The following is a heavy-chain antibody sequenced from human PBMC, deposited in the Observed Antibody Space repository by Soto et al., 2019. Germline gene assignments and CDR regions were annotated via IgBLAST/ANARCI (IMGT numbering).Heavy chain of an antibody. Sequence: SETLSLTCTVSGGSISSSSYYWGWIRQPPGKGLECIGSIYYSGSTYYNPSLKSRVTISVDTPKNQFSLKLSSGTAADTAVYYCARLIRQRADYWGQGTLVTVSS. CDR3: ARLIRQRADY. J-gene: IGHJ4*02. CDR2: IYYSGST. CDR1: GGSISSSSYY. V-gene: IGHV4-39*01.